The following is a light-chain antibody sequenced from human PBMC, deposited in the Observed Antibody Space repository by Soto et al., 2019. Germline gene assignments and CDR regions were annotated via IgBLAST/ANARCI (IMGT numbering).Light chain of an antibody. Sequence: DIQMTQSPATLSASVGDRVTITCRASHSINKWLAWYQQRPGKAPKLLIYKASSLQSGVPSRFSGSGSGTEFTGTISGLQPDDFAIYDCQQNNSYPLTFGGGTKMEIK. CDR1: HSINKW. J-gene: IGKJ4*01. CDR2: KAS. V-gene: IGKV1-5*03. CDR3: QQNNSYPLT.